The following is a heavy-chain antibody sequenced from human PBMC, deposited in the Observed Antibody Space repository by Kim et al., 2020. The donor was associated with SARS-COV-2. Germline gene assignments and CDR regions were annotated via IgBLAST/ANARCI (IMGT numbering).Heavy chain of an antibody. J-gene: IGHJ4*02. V-gene: IGHV1-18*01. CDR1: GYTFTSYG. CDR2: ISAYNGNT. Sequence: ASVKVSCKASGYTFTSYGISWVRQAPGQGLEWMGWISAYNGNTNYAQKLQGRVTMTTETSTSTAYMELRSLRSDDTAVYYCARGRGAGRSHDTEPFDYWGQGTLVTVSS. CDR3: ARGRGAGRSHDTEPFDY. D-gene: IGHD3-22*01.